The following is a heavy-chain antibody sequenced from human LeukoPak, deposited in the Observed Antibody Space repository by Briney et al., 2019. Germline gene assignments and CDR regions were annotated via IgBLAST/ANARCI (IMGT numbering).Heavy chain of an antibody. CDR2: INPNSGDT. J-gene: IGHJ6*03. CDR1: GYTFTGYY. D-gene: IGHD6-13*01. CDR3: ARADSVPAGDYHYWYMDV. V-gene: IGHV1-2*02. Sequence: ASVKVSYKASGYTFTGYYMHWVRQDLRQGLQWMGWINPNSGDTEYAQKFQGRVTMTRDTSISTVYMELSSLRSDDTAVYYCARADSVPAGDYHYWYMDVWGKGTTVAVSS.